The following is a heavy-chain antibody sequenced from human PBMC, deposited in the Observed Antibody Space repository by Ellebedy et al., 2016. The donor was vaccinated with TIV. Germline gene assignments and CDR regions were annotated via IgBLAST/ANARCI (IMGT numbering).Heavy chain of an antibody. J-gene: IGHJ5*02. Sequence: GESLKISCAASGFTFSSYEMNWVRQAPGKGLEWVSYISSSGSTIYYADSVKGRFTISRDNAKNSLYLQMNSLRAEDTAVYYCARKPADVVVTALSPSFDPWGQGTLVTVSS. CDR3: ARKPADVVVTALSPSFDP. CDR1: GFTFSSYE. CDR2: ISSSGSTI. V-gene: IGHV3-48*03. D-gene: IGHD2-21*02.